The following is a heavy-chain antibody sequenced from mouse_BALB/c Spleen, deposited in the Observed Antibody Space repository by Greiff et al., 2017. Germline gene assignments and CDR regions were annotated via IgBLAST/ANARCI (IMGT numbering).Heavy chain of an antibody. V-gene: IGHV1-69*01. D-gene: IGHD1-1*01. CDR3: ARPLYYGSSWRFAY. J-gene: IGHJ3*01. Sequence: QVQLQQPGAELVMPGASVKMSCKASGYTFTDYWMHWVKQRPGQGLEWIGAIDTSDSYTSYNQKFKGKATLTVDESSSTAYMQLSSLTSEDSAVYYCARPLYYGSSWRFAYWGQGTLVTVSA. CDR2: IDTSDSYT. CDR1: GYTFTDYW.